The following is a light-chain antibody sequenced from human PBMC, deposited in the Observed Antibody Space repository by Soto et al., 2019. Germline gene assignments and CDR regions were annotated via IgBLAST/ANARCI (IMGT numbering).Light chain of an antibody. CDR2: KVS. CDR3: MQGTHWPIT. CDR1: QSLVHSDGIAY. Sequence: DVVMTQSPLSLPVTLGQPASISCRSNQSLVHSDGIAYFSWFQQRPGRSPRRLIYKVSNRDSGVPAGFSGSGSGTDSALKISRVEAEDVGVYYCMQGTHWPITFGQGTRLEIK. J-gene: IGKJ5*01. V-gene: IGKV2-30*02.